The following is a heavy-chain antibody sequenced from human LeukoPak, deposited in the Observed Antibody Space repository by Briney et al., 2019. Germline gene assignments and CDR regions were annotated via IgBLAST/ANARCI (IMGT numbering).Heavy chain of an antibody. V-gene: IGHV3-43D*03. D-gene: IGHD1-26*01. CDR1: GFVFDVFA. J-gene: IGHJ4*02. CDR2: ISWHGGYP. Sequence: GGSLRLSCAASGFVFDVFAMHWIRQRPGERPEWVSLISWHGGYPYYADFVKGRFAMSRDNSKNSVYLEMNSLTAEDTALYYCVKSLLQGGMSAFDHWGQGTLVTVSS. CDR3: VKSLLQGGMSAFDH.